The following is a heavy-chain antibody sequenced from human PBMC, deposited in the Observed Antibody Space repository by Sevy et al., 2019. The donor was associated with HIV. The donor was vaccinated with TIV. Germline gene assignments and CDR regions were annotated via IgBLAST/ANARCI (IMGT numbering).Heavy chain of an antibody. V-gene: IGHV1-69*13. J-gene: IGHJ4*02. CDR1: GGTFSNYA. CDR3: ARTPILVIPGATDLYFDN. D-gene: IGHD2-2*01. CDR2: ISPIFGTT. Sequence: ASVKVSCKASGGTFSNYALSWARQAPGQGLEWMGGISPIFGTTNFAQTFQGRVTSTADEFTSTAYMELSSLRFADPAVYYCARTPILVIPGATDLYFDNWGQGTLVTVSS.